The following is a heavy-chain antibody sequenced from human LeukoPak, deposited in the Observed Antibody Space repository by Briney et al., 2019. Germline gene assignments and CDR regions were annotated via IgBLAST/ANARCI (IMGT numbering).Heavy chain of an antibody. CDR1: GFTVSSNY. Sequence: GGSLRLSCAASGFTVSSNYMSWVRQAPGKGLEWVSVIYSGGSTYYANSVKGRFTISRDNSKNTLSLQLNSLRAEDTAVYYCAKGTSSSCYSAPNYWGQGTLVTVSS. J-gene: IGHJ4*02. CDR2: IYSGGST. V-gene: IGHV3-53*01. CDR3: AKGTSSSCYSAPNY. D-gene: IGHD2-15*01.